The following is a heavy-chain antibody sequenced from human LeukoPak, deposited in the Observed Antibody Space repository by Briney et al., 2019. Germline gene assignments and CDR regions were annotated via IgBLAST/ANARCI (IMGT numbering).Heavy chain of an antibody. CDR3: ARERYSSSWYSPTYFDY. CDR2: IIPIFGTA. Sequence: VASVKVSCKASGGTFSSYAISWVRQAPGQGLEWMGGIIPIFGTANYAQKFQGRVTITADESTSTAYMELSSLRSEDTAVYYCARERYSSSWYSPTYFDYWGQGTLVTVSS. V-gene: IGHV1-69*13. J-gene: IGHJ4*02. CDR1: GGTFSSYA. D-gene: IGHD6-13*01.